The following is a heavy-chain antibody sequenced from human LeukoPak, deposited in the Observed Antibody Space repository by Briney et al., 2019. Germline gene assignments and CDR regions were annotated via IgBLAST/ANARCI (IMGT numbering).Heavy chain of an antibody. CDR3: ARDASDYLTTVTTLRHDAFDI. Sequence: GGSLRLSCAASGFTFSSYGIHWVRQAPGKGLEWVAVIWYDGSKKYYADSVKGRFTISRDNSKNTLYLQMNSLRVEDTAVYYCARDASDYLTTVTTLRHDAFDIWGQGTLVTVSS. J-gene: IGHJ3*02. CDR1: GFTFSSYG. CDR2: IWYDGSKK. D-gene: IGHD4-17*01. V-gene: IGHV3-33*01.